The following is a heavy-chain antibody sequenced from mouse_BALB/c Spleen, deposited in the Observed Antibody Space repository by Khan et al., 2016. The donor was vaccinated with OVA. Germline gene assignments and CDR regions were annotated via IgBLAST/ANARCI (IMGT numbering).Heavy chain of an antibody. CDR3: ARGRSY. D-gene: IGHD3-3*01. J-gene: IGHJ3*01. CDR1: DYSITSDYA. V-gene: IGHV3-2*02. Sequence: VQLKESGPGLVKPSQSLSLTCTVTDYSITSDYAWNWIRQFPGNKLEWMGYINCSGRTSYSPSLKSRISITRDTSKNQFFLQLNSVTTEDTATYFGARGRSYWGQGTLVTVSA. CDR2: INCSGRT.